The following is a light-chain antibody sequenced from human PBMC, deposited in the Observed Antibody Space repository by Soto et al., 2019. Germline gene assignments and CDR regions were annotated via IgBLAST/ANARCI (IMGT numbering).Light chain of an antibody. CDR2: GAS. CDR3: QQYNNWPPYT. CDR1: QSVSSN. J-gene: IGKJ2*01. V-gene: IGKV3-15*01. Sequence: EIVMTQSPATLSVSPGERATLSCRASQSVSSNLAWYQQKPGQAPRLLIYGASTRATGIPARFSGSGSGTEFTLPISSLQSEDFAVYYCQQYNNWPPYTFGQGTKPEIK.